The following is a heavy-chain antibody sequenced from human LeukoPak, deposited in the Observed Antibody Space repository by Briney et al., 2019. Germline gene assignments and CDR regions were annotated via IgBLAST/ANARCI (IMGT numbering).Heavy chain of an antibody. CDR3: ARDLGWSSSH. J-gene: IGHJ4*02. CDR1: GYTFTGHY. D-gene: IGHD6-6*01. Sequence: ASVKVSCKASGYTFTGHYMNWVRLAPGQGLEWMGWINPTGGTTYAQKFQDRVTMTRDTSINTAYMELSGLRSDDTAVYYCARDLGWSSSHWGQGTLVTVSS. V-gene: IGHV1-2*02. CDR2: INPTGGT.